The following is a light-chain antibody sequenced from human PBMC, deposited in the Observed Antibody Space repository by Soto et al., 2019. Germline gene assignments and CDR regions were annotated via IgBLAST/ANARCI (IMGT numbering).Light chain of an antibody. CDR2: GAS. Sequence: ELVLTQSPGTLSLSPGERATLSCRASQSVSSSYLAWYQQKPGQAPRLLIYGASNRATGIPDRFSGSGSGTDFTLTISRLETEDFAVYYCQQYGSSPPTFGQGPRLEIK. V-gene: IGKV3-20*01. CDR1: QSVSSSY. J-gene: IGKJ5*01. CDR3: QQYGSSPPT.